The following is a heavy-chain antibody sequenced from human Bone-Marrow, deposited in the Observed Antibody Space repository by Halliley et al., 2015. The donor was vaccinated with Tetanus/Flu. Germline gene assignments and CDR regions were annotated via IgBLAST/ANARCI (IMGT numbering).Heavy chain of an antibody. J-gene: IGHJ4*02. CDR3: ARDYTSAYLDS. Sequence: KGLEWIGEIFHSGSTHYTPPLKPRATISVDKSKNQFPLRLSSVTAADTAIYFCARDYTSAYLDSWGQGTLVTVSS. D-gene: IGHD6-19*01. CDR2: IFHSGST. V-gene: IGHV4-4*01.